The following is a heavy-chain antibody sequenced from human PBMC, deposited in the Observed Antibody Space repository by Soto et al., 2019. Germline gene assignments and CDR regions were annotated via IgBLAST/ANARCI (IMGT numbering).Heavy chain of an antibody. CDR3: ARPHSSYSANWFEP. J-gene: IGHJ5*02. CDR1: GGSISSSSYY. D-gene: IGHD6-6*01. Sequence: PSETLSLTCTVSGGSISSSSYYWGWIRQPPGKGLEWIGSIYYSGSTYYNPSLKSRVTISVDTSKNQFSLKLSSVTAADTAVYYCARPHSSYSANWFEPSGQGTLVTVSS. V-gene: IGHV4-39*01. CDR2: IYYSGST.